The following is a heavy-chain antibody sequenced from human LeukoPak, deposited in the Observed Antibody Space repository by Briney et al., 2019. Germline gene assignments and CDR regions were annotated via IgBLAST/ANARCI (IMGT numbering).Heavy chain of an antibody. V-gene: IGHV3-23*01. Sequence: PGGSLRLSCAASGFTFSSYAMTWVRQAPGKGLEWVSTIINSGATTYYADSVKGRFTISRDNSKNTLDLQMNSLRAEDTAAYYCAKDIRGDYGGLDYWGQGTLVTVSS. CDR3: AKDIRGDYGGLDY. D-gene: IGHD4-17*01. CDR2: IINSGATT. CDR1: GFTFSSYA. J-gene: IGHJ4*02.